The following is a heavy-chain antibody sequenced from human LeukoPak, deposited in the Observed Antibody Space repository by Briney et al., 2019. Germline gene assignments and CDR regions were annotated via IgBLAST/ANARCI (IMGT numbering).Heavy chain of an antibody. Sequence: TGGSLRLSCAASGFTFSDFYMTWIRQAPGKGLEWVSYISNSGSTIYYADSVKGRFTISRDISKNTLYLQMNSLRAEDTAVYYCARDLRSYSYWGQGTLVTVSS. CDR2: ISNSGSTI. CDR1: GFTFSDFY. V-gene: IGHV3-11*01. CDR3: ARDLRSYSY. J-gene: IGHJ4*02. D-gene: IGHD1-26*01.